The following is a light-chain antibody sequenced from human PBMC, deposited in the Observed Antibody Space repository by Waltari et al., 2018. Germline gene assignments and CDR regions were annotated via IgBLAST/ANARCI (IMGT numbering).Light chain of an antibody. CDR2: GKN. Sequence: SSELPQDPAVSVALGQTVRITCQGDSLSYHYENWYRQKPGQAPLLVMYGKNNRPSGIPDRFSGSYSGDTASLTITGAQAEDEADYYCNSRDSNGNPFVFGPATKVTVL. V-gene: IGLV3-19*01. CDR1: SLSYHY. CDR3: NSRDSNGNPFV. J-gene: IGLJ1*01.